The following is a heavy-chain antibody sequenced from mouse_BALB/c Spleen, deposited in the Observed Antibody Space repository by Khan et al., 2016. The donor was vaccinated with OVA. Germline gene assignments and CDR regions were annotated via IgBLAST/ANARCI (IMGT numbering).Heavy chain of an antibody. CDR1: GYSITSGYG. CDR3: ASTARIKY. V-gene: IGHV3-2*02. CDR2: ISYSGSI. Sequence: EVQLQESGPGLVKPSQSLSLTCTVTGYSITSGYGWNWIRQFPGNKLEWMGYISYSGSINYNPSLKSRISITRDTSKNQFFLQLNSVATADTATYCCASTARIKYWGQGTTLTVSS. D-gene: IGHD1-2*01. J-gene: IGHJ2*01.